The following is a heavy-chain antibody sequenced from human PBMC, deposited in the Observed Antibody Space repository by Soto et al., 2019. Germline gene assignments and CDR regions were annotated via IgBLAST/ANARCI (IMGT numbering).Heavy chain of an antibody. Sequence: PSETLSLTCTVSGDSISSYYWSWIRQPPGKGLEWIGHIYYSGSTNYNPSLKSRVTISVDTSKNQFSLKLNSVTAADTAVYYCARLGVSEQQLVPDVWGQGATVTVSS. J-gene: IGHJ6*02. D-gene: IGHD6-13*01. CDR1: GDSISSYY. CDR3: ARLGVSEQQLVPDV. CDR2: IYYSGST. V-gene: IGHV4-59*08.